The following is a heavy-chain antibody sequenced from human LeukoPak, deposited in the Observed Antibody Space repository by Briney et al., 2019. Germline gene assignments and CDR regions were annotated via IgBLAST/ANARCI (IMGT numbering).Heavy chain of an antibody. CDR1: GGTFSSYA. CDR3: ARVIGVEMATIVGGPDYGMDV. CDR2: IIPILGIA. Sequence: GASVKVSCKASGGTFSSYAISWVRQAPGQGLEWMGRIIPILGIANYAQKFQGRVTITADKSTSTAYMELSSLRSEDTAVYYCARVIGVEMATIVGGPDYGMDVWGQGTTVTVSS. V-gene: IGHV1-69*04. D-gene: IGHD5-24*01. J-gene: IGHJ6*02.